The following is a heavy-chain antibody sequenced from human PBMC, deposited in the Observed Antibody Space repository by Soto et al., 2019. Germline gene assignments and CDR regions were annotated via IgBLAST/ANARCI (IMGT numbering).Heavy chain of an antibody. CDR1: GYTLTELS. D-gene: IGHD4-17*01. V-gene: IGHV1-8*01. J-gene: IGHJ3*02. Sequence: ASVKVSCKVSGYTLTELSMHWVRQATGQGLEWMGWMNPNSGNTGYAQKFQGRVTMTRNTSISTAYMELSSLRSEDTAVYYCARARYDYGDAFDIWGQGTMVTVSS. CDR3: ARARYDYGDAFDI. CDR2: MNPNSGNT.